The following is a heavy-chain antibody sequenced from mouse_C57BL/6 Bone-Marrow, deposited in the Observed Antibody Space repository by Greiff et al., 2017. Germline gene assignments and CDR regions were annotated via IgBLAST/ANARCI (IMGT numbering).Heavy chain of an antibody. V-gene: IGHV1-52*01. J-gene: IGHJ3*01. CDR2: IDPSDSET. D-gene: IGHD1-1*01. CDR1: GYTFTSYW. Sequence: VQLQQPGAELVRPGSSVKLSCKASGYTFTSYWMHWVKQRPIQGLEWIGNIDPSDSETHYNQKFKDKATLTVDKSSSTAYMQLSSLTSEDSAVYYCARSGYYGSSYVWFAYWGQGTLVTVSA. CDR3: ARSGYYGSSYVWFAY.